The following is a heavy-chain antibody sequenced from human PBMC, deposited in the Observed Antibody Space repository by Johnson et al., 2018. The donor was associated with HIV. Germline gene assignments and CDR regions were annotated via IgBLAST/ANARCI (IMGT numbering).Heavy chain of an antibody. CDR2: ISYDGSNK. CDR1: GFTFSSYG. J-gene: IGHJ3*02. Sequence: QVQLVESGGGVVQPGRSLRLSCAASGFTFSSYGMHWVRQAPGKGLEWVAVISYDGSNKYYADSVKGRFTISRDNSKNTLYLQMNSLRAEDTAVYYCAKDRGLSAFDICGQGTMVTVSS. V-gene: IGHV3-30*18. D-gene: IGHD3-10*01. CDR3: AKDRGLSAFDI.